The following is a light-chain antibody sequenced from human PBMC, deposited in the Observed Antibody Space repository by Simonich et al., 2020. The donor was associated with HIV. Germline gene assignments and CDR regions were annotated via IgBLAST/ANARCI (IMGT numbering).Light chain of an antibody. CDR1: QSISNC. V-gene: IGKV1-5*03. J-gene: IGKJ1*01. CDR2: EAS. Sequence: DIQMTQSPSTLSASEGDRVTITCRASQSISNCLAWYQQKPGNAPKLLIYEASSLPSGVPSRFSGSGSGTEFTLTISSLQPDDFATYYCQQYHSFPRTFGQGTNVDIK. CDR3: QQYHSFPRT.